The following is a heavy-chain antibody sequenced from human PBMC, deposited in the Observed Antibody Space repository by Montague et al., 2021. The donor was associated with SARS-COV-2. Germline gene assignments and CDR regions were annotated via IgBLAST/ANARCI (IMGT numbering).Heavy chain of an antibody. J-gene: IGHJ6*02. CDR1: GGSFSGYY. CDR2: INHSGST. V-gene: IGHV4-34*01. CDR3: ARGKPPRITFGGIISYGLDV. Sequence: SETLSLTCAVYGGSFSGYYWTWIRQPPGKGLEWIGEINHSGSTNYNPSLKSRVTISVDTSKNQFSLKLRSVTAADTAVYYCARGKPPRITFGGIISYGLDVWGQGTTVTVSS. D-gene: IGHD3-16*02.